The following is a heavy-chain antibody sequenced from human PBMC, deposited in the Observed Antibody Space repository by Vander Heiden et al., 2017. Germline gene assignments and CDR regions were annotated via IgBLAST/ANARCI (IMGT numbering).Heavy chain of an antibody. V-gene: IGHV3-7*01. CDR2: IKEDGSQK. Sequence: EVQLVESGGGLVRPGGSLRLSCGVSGFNSGNYGMTWVRQAPGRGLEWVATIKEDGSQKHYADSVEGRFTISRDNAKNSLSLQMNSLRAEDTAAYYCAREEVFSGWWETLDYWGQGTLVTVSS. D-gene: IGHD6-19*01. CDR1: GFNSGNYG. CDR3: AREEVFSGWWETLDY. J-gene: IGHJ4*02.